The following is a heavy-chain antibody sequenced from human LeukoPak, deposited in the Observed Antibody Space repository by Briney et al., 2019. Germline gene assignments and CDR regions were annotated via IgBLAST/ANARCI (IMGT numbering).Heavy chain of an antibody. CDR1: GFTFSSYS. V-gene: IGHV3-21*01. J-gene: IGHJ5*02. D-gene: IGHD5-18*01. Sequence: GGSLRLSCAASGFTFSSYSMNWVRQAPGKGLEWVSSISSSSSYIYYADSVKGRFTISRDNAKNSLYLQMNSLRAEDTAVYYCAGGYTAMANWFDPWGQGTLVTVSS. CDR2: ISSSSSYI. CDR3: AGGYTAMANWFDP.